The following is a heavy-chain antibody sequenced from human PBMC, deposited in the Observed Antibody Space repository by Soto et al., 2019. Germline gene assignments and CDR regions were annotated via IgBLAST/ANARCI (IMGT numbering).Heavy chain of an antibody. CDR1: GFTFSSSE. V-gene: IGHV3-48*03. J-gene: IGHJ3*01. Sequence: EVQLVESGGGLVQPGGSLRLSCAVSGFTFSSSEMYWVRQAPGKGLEWISYIHPSGQRIFYADSVKGRFTISRDNANNSLFRQMNSLRAEHTAVYYCARRASRWGQGTMVTVSS. D-gene: IGHD1-26*01. CDR2: IHPSGQRI. CDR3: ARRASR.